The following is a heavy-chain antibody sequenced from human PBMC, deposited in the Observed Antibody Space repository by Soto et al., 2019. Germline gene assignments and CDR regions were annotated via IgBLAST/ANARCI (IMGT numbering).Heavy chain of an antibody. CDR1: GYTFTSYG. CDR3: ARDPGGIAARPHNWFDP. J-gene: IGHJ5*02. Sequence: GASVKVSCKASGYTFTSYGISWVRQAPGQGLEWMGWISAYNGNTNYAQKLQGRVTMTTDTSTSTAYMELSSLRSEDTAVYYCARDPGGIAARPHNWFDPWGQGTLVTVSS. CDR2: ISAYNGNT. V-gene: IGHV1-18*01. D-gene: IGHD6-6*01.